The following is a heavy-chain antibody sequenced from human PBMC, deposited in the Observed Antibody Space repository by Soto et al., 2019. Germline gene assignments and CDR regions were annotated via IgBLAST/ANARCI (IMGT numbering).Heavy chain of an antibody. D-gene: IGHD1-26*01. Sequence: EVQLVESGGGLIQPGGSLRLSCAASGFTVSSNYMSWVRQAPGKGLEWVSVIYSGGSTYYADSVKGRFTISRDNSKNTLYLQMNSLRAEDTAVYYCARAPTGSYYAFDIWGQGTMVTVSS. CDR1: GFTVSSNY. J-gene: IGHJ3*02. CDR3: ARAPTGSYYAFDI. CDR2: IYSGGST. V-gene: IGHV3-53*01.